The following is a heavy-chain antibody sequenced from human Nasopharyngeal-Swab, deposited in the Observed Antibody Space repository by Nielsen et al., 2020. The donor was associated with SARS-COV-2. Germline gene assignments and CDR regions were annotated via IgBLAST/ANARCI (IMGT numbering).Heavy chain of an antibody. CDR3: AKEGATGWFDP. Sequence: SETLSLTCTVSGGSISSYYWSWIRQPPGKGLEWIGYIYYSGSTNYNPSLKSRVTISVDTSKNQFSLRLTSVTAADTAVYYCAKEGATGWFDPCGQGTLVTVSS. J-gene: IGHJ5*02. CDR2: IYYSGST. V-gene: IGHV4-59*01. CDR1: GGSISSYY.